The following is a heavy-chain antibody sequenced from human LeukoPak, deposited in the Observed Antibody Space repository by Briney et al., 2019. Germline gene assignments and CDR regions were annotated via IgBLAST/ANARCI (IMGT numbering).Heavy chain of an antibody. CDR1: GFTFSTYG. J-gene: IGHJ4*02. CDR2: ISYDGNKK. CDR3: AKKGVPTTMED. D-gene: IGHD5-18*01. V-gene: IGHV3-30*18. Sequence: PGRSLRLSCAASGFTFSTYGMLRVRQAPGKGLECVAIISYDGNKKYYTDSMKGRFTISRDNSRNTLYLQMNSLRVDDTAVYYCAKKGVPTTMEDWGQGTLVTVSS.